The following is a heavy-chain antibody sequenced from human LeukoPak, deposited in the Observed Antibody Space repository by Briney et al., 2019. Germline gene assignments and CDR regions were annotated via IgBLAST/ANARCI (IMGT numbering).Heavy chain of an antibody. D-gene: IGHD6-13*01. J-gene: IGHJ4*02. CDR1: GDSINTYY. Sequence: SETLSLTCTVSGDSINTYYWSWIRQPPGKGLEWIGYIYYTGSTNYNPSLKSRVTMSVDTSKNQFSLNLKSVTPEDTAVYYCARNLIPEQLVLNFWGQGTLVTVSS. V-gene: IGHV4-59*01. CDR3: ARNLIPEQLVLNF. CDR2: IYYTGST.